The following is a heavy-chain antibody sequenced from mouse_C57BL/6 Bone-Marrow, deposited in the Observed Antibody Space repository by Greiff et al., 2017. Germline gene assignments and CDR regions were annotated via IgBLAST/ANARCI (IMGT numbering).Heavy chain of an antibody. J-gene: IGHJ3*01. CDR2: ISSGGSYT. Sequence: EVQLVESGGDLVKPGGSLKLSCAASGFTFSSYGMSWVRQTPDKRLEWVATISSGGSYTYYPDSVKGRFTISRDNAKNTLYLQMSSLKSEDTAMYYCAIMITTFAYWGQETLVTVSA. CDR3: AIMITTFAY. V-gene: IGHV5-6*01. D-gene: IGHD2-4*01. CDR1: GFTFSSYG.